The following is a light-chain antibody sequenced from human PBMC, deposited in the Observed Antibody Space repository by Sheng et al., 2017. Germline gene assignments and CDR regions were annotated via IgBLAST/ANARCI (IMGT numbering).Light chain of an antibody. Sequence: EVVMTQSPATLSVSPGERVTLSCRASQSVSSNLAWYQQKPGQAPRLLIYGASTRATGVPARFGGSGSGTEFTLTISSLQSEDFAVYYCQQYSNWPPYPFGQGTKLEI. CDR2: GAS. V-gene: IGKV3-15*01. CDR1: QSVSSN. CDR3: QQYSNWPPYP. J-gene: IGKJ2*01.